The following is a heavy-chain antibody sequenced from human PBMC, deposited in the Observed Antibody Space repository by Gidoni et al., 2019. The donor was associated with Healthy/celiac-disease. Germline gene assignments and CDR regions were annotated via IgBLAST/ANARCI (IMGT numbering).Heavy chain of an antibody. CDR2: ISSSSSYI. CDR1: GFTFSSYS. Sequence: EVPLVESGGGLVKPGGSLRLSCAASGFTFSSYSMNWFRQAPGKGLEWVSSISSSSSYIYYADSVKGRFTISRDNAKNSLYLQMNSLRAEDTAVYYCARDLYYDSSGYSSLSYGMDVWGQGTTVTVSS. CDR3: ARDLYYDSSGYSSLSYGMDV. D-gene: IGHD3-22*01. V-gene: IGHV3-21*01. J-gene: IGHJ6*02.